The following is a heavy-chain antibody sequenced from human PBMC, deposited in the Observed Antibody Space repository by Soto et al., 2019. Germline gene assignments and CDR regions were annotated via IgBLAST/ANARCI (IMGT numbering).Heavy chain of an antibody. J-gene: IGHJ6*02. CDR3: ARDYSSSWYPYGMDV. Sequence: XESLRLSCAASGFTFSSYSMNWVRQAPGKGLEWVSSISSSSSYIYYADSVKGRFTISRDNAKNSLYLQMNSLRAEDTAVYYCARDYSSSWYPYGMDVWGQGTTVTVSS. CDR1: GFTFSSYS. CDR2: ISSSSSYI. D-gene: IGHD6-13*01. V-gene: IGHV3-21*01.